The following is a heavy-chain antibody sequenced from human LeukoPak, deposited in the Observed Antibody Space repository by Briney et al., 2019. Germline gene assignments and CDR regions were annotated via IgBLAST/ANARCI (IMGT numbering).Heavy chain of an antibody. J-gene: IGHJ4*02. CDR1: GFTFSSYT. Sequence: GGSLRLSCAASGFTFSSYTMSWVRQAPGKGLEWVSTITTSDGNTYYADSVKGRFTVSRDNSKNTLFLQMNSLRAEDTAVYYCARDAAGEDYWGQGTLVTVSS. V-gene: IGHV3-23*01. CDR2: ITTSDGNT. CDR3: ARDAAGEDY. D-gene: IGHD6-13*01.